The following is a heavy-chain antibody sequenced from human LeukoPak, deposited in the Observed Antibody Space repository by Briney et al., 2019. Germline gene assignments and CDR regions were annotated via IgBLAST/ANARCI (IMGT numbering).Heavy chain of an antibody. Sequence: TGGSLGLSCAASGFTFSSFEMNWVRQAPGKGLEWVSYISSTDTTIYYADSVKGRFTVSRDNARNSLYLQMSSLRAEDTAVYYCARDGGYSYGSLYYYGMDVWGQGTTVTVSS. J-gene: IGHJ6*02. V-gene: IGHV3-48*03. CDR3: ARDGGYSYGSLYYYGMDV. CDR1: GFTFSSFE. D-gene: IGHD5-18*01. CDR2: ISSTDTTI.